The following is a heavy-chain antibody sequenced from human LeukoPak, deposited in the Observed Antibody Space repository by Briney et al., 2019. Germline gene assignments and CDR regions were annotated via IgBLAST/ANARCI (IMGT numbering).Heavy chain of an antibody. J-gene: IGHJ4*02. CDR1: GGSISGSSYY. CDR3: QSRFLEWLLDY. Sequence: SETLSLTCTVSGGSISGSSYYWGWIRQPPGKGLEWIGSIYDTGSTFYNPSLKSRVIISVDTSKNQFSLKLSSVTAADTAVYYCQSRFLEWLLDYWGQGTLVTVSS. V-gene: IGHV4-39*01. D-gene: IGHD3-3*01. CDR2: IYDTGST.